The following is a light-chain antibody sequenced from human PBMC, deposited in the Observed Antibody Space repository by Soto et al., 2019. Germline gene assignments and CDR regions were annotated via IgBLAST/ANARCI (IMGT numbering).Light chain of an antibody. Sequence: EIVLTQSPATLSLSPGERATLSCRASQSISSFLAWYQQKPGQTPRLLIYDASNRATCIPARFSGSGSGTDFTLTISGLDPEDFAVYYCQQRSNWPPTFGQGTKVEIK. V-gene: IGKV3-11*01. J-gene: IGKJ1*01. CDR2: DAS. CDR1: QSISSF. CDR3: QQRSNWPPT.